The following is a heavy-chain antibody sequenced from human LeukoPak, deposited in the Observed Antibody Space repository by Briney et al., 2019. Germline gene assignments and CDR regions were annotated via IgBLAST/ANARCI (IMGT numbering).Heavy chain of an antibody. CDR3: ARDRVTTVTGTYYFDS. J-gene: IGHJ4*02. CDR1: GFTFRSHA. D-gene: IGHD4-17*01. Sequence: PGGSLRLSRAASGFTFRSHAMHLVREAPGPGLEWVAVISYDGNNKYYAGSVKGRFSISRDNSKNTLYLQMNSLRPEDRAIYHSARDRVTTVTGTYYFDSWGQGTLVTVSS. V-gene: IGHV3-30-3*01. CDR2: ISYDGNNK.